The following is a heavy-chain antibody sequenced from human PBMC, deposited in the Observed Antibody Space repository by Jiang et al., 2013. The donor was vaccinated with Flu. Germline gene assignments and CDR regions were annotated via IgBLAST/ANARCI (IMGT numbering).Heavy chain of an antibody. CDR2: INTNTGNS. Sequence: GAEVKKPGASVKVSCKASGYTFTDSAMIWVRQAPGQGLEWMGYINTNTGNSMYGQGFPGRFVLSLDSSVSFTAYLQINSLKAEDTAVYYCATNPGGNWNDLKYWGQGTLVTVSS. J-gene: IGHJ4*02. CDR3: ATNPGGNWNDLKY. D-gene: IGHD1-20*01. V-gene: IGHV7-4-1*02. CDR1: GYTFTDSA.